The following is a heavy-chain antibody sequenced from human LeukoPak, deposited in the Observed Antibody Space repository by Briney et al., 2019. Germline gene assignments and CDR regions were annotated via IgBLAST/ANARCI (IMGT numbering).Heavy chain of an antibody. D-gene: IGHD3-22*01. CDR2: IYPGDSNT. J-gene: IGHJ3*02. Sequence: GESLKISCKGSGYSFTNYWIGWVRQMPGKGLEWMGIIYPGDSNTRYSPSFQGQVTISADKSISTAYLQWSSLKASDTAMYYCARRAGNSGYFSDAFDIWAQGTMVTVSS. CDR1: GYSFTNYW. V-gene: IGHV5-51*01. CDR3: ARRAGNSGYFSDAFDI.